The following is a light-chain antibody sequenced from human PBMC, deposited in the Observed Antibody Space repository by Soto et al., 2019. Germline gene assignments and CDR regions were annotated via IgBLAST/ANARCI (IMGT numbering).Light chain of an antibody. V-gene: IGLV2-8*01. CDR1: SDDIGGYDY. J-gene: IGLJ1*01. CDR2: EVN. CDR3: SSYTSSSKG. Sequence: QSALPQTPSASGSPGQSVTISCTGSSDDIGGYDYVSWYQHHPGRTPKLIIYEVNKRPSGVPDRFSGSKSGNTASLTVSGLQAEDGADYYCSSYTSSSKGVGTGTKV.